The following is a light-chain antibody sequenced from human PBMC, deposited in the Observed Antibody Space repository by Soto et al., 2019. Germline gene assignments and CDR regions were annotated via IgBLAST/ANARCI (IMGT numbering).Light chain of an antibody. CDR3: CSYAGSYTLV. V-gene: IGLV2-14*01. J-gene: IGLJ3*02. Sequence: QSALTQPASVSGSPGQSITISCTGTSSDVGGYNYVSWYQQQSGKAPKLMIHEVSNRPSGVSNRFSGSKSGNTASLTISGLQAEYEADYYCCSYAGSYTLVFGGGTKLTVL. CDR1: SSDVGGYNY. CDR2: EVS.